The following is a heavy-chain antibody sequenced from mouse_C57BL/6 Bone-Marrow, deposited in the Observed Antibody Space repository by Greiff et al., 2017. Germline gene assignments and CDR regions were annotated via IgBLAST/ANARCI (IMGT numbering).Heavy chain of an antibody. CDR2: IDPETGGT. Sequence: QVQLQQPGAELVRPGASVTLSCKASGYTFTDYEMHWVKQTPVHGLEWIGAIDPETGGTAYNQKFKGKAILTADKSSSTAYMELRSLTSEDSAVYYCTVGYYAYWGQGTLVTVSA. CDR3: TVGYYAY. V-gene: IGHV1-15*01. J-gene: IGHJ3*01. D-gene: IGHD2-3*01. CDR1: GYTFTDYE.